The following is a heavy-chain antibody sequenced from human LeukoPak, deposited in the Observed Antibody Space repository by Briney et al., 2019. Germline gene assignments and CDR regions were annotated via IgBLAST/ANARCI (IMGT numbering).Heavy chain of an antibody. Sequence: PSETLSLTCTVSGGSISSSSYYWGWIRQPPGKGLEWIGSIYYSGSTYYNPSLKSRVTISVDTSKNQFSLKLSSVTAADTAVYYCARSITMVRGLMDVWGKGTTVTISS. J-gene: IGHJ6*03. CDR1: GGSISSSSYY. CDR2: IYYSGST. V-gene: IGHV4-39*07. CDR3: ARSITMVRGLMDV. D-gene: IGHD3-10*01.